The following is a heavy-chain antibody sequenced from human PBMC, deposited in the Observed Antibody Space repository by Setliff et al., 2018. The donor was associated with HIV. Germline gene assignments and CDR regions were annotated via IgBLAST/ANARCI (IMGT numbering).Heavy chain of an antibody. CDR1: GGSISSYY. Sequence: PSETLSLTCTVSGGSISSYYWSWIRQPPGKGLEWIGYIYYSGSTNYNPSLKSRVTISVDTSKNQFSLKLSSVTAADTAVYYCTRGHSGSYFEYYYYYHGMDVWGQGTTVTVSS. J-gene: IGHJ6*02. CDR2: IYYSGST. D-gene: IGHD1-26*01. CDR3: TRGHSGSYFEYYYYYHGMDV. V-gene: IGHV4-59*01.